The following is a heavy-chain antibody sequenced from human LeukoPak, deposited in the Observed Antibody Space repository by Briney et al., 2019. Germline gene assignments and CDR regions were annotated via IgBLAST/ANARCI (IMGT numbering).Heavy chain of an antibody. CDR1: GFTFSNYA. J-gene: IGHJ4*02. CDR2: ISDSGGST. D-gene: IGHD1-26*01. V-gene: IGHV3-23*01. CDR3: AKDREKAVGATIFGH. Sequence: GGSLRLSCAASGFTFSNYAMSWVRQAPGKGLEWVSAISDSGGSTYYADSVKGRFTISRGNSKNTLYLQMNSLRAEDTAVYYCAKDREKAVGATIFGHWGQGTLVTV.